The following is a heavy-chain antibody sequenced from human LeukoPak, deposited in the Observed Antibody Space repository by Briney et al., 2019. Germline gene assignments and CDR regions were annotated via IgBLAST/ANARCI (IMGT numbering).Heavy chain of an antibody. CDR1: GFTFSSSE. CDR2: ISSSGSTI. D-gene: IGHD1-26*01. CDR3: ASLGDYYPYYYGMDV. J-gene: IGHJ6*02. V-gene: IGHV3-48*03. Sequence: PGGSLRLSCAASGFTFSSSEMNWVRQAPGKGLEWVSYISSSGSTIYYADSVKGRFTISRDNAKNSLYLQMNSLRAEDTAVYYCASLGDYYPYYYGMDVWGQGTTVTVSS.